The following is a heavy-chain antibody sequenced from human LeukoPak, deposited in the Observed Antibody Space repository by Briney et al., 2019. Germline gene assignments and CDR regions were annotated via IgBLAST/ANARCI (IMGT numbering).Heavy chain of an antibody. J-gene: IGHJ5*02. CDR2: IMPLFGTA. V-gene: IGHV1-69*05. CDR1: GGTFNNSA. D-gene: IGHD4-17*01. Sequence: GASVKVSCKTSGGTFNNSAISWLGQAPGQGLEWLGGIMPLFGTAGYAQQFQGRVTITKDESTRTVYLELTSLTSDDTAVYYCARDVHGDYGSGWFDPWGQGTLVSVSS. CDR3: ARDVHGDYGSGWFDP.